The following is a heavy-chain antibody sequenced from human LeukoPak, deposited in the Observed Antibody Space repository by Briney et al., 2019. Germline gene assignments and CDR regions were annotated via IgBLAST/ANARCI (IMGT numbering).Heavy chain of an antibody. V-gene: IGHV4-39*01. CDR3: ARRIATAGDY. Sequence: PSETLSLTCTVSGGSISSSSYYWGWIRQPPGKGLEWIGSTYYSGSTYYDPSLKSRVTISVDTSKNQFSLKLSSVTAADTAMYYCARRIATAGDYWGQGTLVTVSS. CDR2: TYYSGST. D-gene: IGHD6-13*01. J-gene: IGHJ4*02. CDR1: GGSISSSSYY.